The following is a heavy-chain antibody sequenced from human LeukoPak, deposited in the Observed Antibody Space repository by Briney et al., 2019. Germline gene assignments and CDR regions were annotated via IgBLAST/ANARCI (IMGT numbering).Heavy chain of an antibody. CDR3: ARLVEMATITLDY. V-gene: IGHV4-39*01. CDR1: GGSIRSSYYY. Sequence: PSETLSLTCTVSGGSIRSSYYYWGWIRQPPGKGLEWIGSIYDSGSTYYNPPLKSRVTISVDTSKNQFSLKLNSVTAADTAVYYCARLVEMATITLDYWGQGTLVTVSS. CDR2: IYDSGST. J-gene: IGHJ4*02. D-gene: IGHD5-24*01.